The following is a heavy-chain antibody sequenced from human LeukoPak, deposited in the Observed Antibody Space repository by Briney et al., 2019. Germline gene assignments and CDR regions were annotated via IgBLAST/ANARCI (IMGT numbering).Heavy chain of an antibody. J-gene: IGHJ4*02. CDR2: FDPEDGET. CDR1: GYTLTELS. Sequence: ASVKVSCKVSGYTLTELSMHWVRQAPGKGLEWMGGFDPEDGETIYAQKFQGRVTMTEDTSTDTAYMELSSLRSDDTAFYYCARVRYGSGTYHESPSFDYWGQGTLVTVSS. D-gene: IGHD3-10*01. CDR3: ARVRYGSGTYHESPSFDY. V-gene: IGHV1-24*01.